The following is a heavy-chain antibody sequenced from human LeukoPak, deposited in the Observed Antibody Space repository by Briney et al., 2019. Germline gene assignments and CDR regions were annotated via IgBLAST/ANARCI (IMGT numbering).Heavy chain of an antibody. CDR3: ARERTLFPGDSSGYFDY. V-gene: IGHV4-59*01. CDR1: GGSISSYY. Sequence: SSETLSLTCTVSGGSISSYYWSWIRQPPGKGLEWIGYIYYSGSTNYNPSLMSRVTISVDTSKNQFSLKLSSVTAADTAVYYCARERTLFPGDSSGYFDYWGQGTLVTVSS. D-gene: IGHD3-22*01. CDR2: IYYSGST. J-gene: IGHJ4*02.